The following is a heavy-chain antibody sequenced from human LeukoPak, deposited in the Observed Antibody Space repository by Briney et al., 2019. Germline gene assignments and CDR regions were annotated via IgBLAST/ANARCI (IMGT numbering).Heavy chain of an antibody. CDR3: ARDRWGAAARITGDY. CDR2: IWYDGSNK. D-gene: IGHD6-13*01. J-gene: IGHJ4*02. Sequence: PGGSLRLSCAASGFTFSNHGMHWVRQAPGKGPEWVALIWYDGSNKYYGDSVKGRFTISRDNAKNSLYLQMNSLRAEDTAVYYCARDRWGAAARITGDYWGQGTLVTVSS. V-gene: IGHV3-33*01. CDR1: GFTFSNHG.